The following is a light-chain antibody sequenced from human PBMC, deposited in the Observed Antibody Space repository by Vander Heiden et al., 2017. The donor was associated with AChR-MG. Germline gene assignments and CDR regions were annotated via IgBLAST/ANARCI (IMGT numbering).Light chain of an antibody. Sequence: QSVLTQPPSASGTPGQRVTIPCSGSSSNIGSNTVNWYQQIPGTAPKLLIYSNNQRPSGVPDRFSGSKSGTSASLAISGLQSEDEADYYCAAWDDSLNVVVFGGGTKLTVL. CDR1: SSNIGSNT. CDR3: AAWDDSLNVVV. CDR2: SNN. J-gene: IGLJ2*01. V-gene: IGLV1-44*01.